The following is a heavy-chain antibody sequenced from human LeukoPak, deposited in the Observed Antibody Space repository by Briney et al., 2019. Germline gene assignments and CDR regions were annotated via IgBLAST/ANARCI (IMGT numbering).Heavy chain of an antibody. Sequence: SETLSLTCTVSGGSISSNTYYWGWVRQPPGKGLEWIGSIYYSGSTHYNPSLKSRVTISVDTSKNQFSLKLSSVTAADTAVYYCARELGTAMATGAFDIWGQGTMVTVSS. J-gene: IGHJ3*02. CDR1: GGSISSNTYY. CDR3: ARELGTAMATGAFDI. V-gene: IGHV4-39*02. D-gene: IGHD5-18*01. CDR2: IYYSGST.